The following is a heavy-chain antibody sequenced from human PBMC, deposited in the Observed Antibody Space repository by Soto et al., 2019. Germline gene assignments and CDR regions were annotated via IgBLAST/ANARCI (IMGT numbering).Heavy chain of an antibody. V-gene: IGHV1-69*01. CDR3: ARDRIAGSKYYYGMDV. J-gene: IGHJ6*02. CDR1: GGLFSSYP. D-gene: IGHD6-13*01. Sequence: QEQLVQSGAEVKKPGSSVKVSCKASGGLFSSYPISWVRQVPGQGLEWMGGIIPVFQTAYYTQRFQGRVTITADESTNTAYMELSSLRSEDTAVYYCARDRIAGSKYYYGMDVWGQGTTVTVSS. CDR2: IIPVFQTA.